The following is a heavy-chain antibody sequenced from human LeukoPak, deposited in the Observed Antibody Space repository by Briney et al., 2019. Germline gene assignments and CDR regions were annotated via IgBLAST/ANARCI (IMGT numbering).Heavy chain of an antibody. D-gene: IGHD3-3*01. V-gene: IGHV4-4*07. Sequence: PSETLSLTCTVSGGSISSYYWSWIRQPAGKGLEWIGRIYTSGSTNYNPSLKSRVTMSVDTSKNQFSLQLSSVTAADTAVYYCAREMGYDFWSGYPVFDYWGQGTLVTVSS. J-gene: IGHJ4*02. CDR1: GGSISSYY. CDR3: AREMGYDFWSGYPVFDY. CDR2: IYTSGST.